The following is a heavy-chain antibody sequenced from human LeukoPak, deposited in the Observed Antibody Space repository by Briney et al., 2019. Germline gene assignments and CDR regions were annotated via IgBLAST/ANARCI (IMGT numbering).Heavy chain of an antibody. CDR3: ATGIAVTAYDRHFFDY. CDR2: IYRGGIT. Sequence: GGSLRLSCAASGFTFSSYGMHWVRQAPGKGLEWVSVIYRGGITYYADSVKGRFTISRDNSKNTVYLQMNSLRDEDTAVYYCATGIAVTAYDRHFFDYWGQGTLVTVSS. CDR1: GFTFSSYG. J-gene: IGHJ4*02. D-gene: IGHD3-22*01. V-gene: IGHV3-NL1*01.